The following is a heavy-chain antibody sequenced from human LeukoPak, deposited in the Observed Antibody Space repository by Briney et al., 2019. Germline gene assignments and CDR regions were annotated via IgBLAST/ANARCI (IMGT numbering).Heavy chain of an antibody. V-gene: IGHV1-2*02. Sequence: GASVKVSCKASKYTFGDYFMHWVRQAPGQGPEWMGWINPNSGGADYAQKFQGRVTMTRDTSISTVYMDLSGLTSDDTAVYFCVRAGLLVEITDAFHLWGQGTMVTVSS. J-gene: IGHJ3*01. CDR3: VRAGLLVEITDAFHL. CDR2: INPNSGGA. CDR1: KYTFGDYF. D-gene: IGHD5-24*01.